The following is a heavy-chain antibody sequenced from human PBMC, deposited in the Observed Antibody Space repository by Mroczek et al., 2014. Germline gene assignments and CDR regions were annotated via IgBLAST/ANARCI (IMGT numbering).Heavy chain of an antibody. D-gene: IGHD3-3*01. CDR1: GGTFSSYA. V-gene: IGHV1-69*01. CDR3: ARTSSDLDTKSGYYPGYYMDV. Sequence: VQLLESGAEVKKPGSSVKVSCKASGGTFSSYAISWVRQAPGQGLEWMGGIIPIFGTANYAQKFQGRVTITADESTSTAYMELSSLRSEDTAVYYCARTSSDLDTKSGYYPGYYMDVWGKGTTVTVSS. J-gene: IGHJ6*03. CDR2: IIPIFGTA.